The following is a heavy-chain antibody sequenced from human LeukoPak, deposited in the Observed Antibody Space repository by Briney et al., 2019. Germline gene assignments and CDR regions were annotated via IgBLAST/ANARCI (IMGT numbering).Heavy chain of an antibody. V-gene: IGHV5-51*01. CDR1: GYSFTNYW. J-gene: IGHJ4*02. Sequence: GESLKISCKGSGYSFTNYWIGWVRQVPGKGLEWMGIINPVDSDTRYSLSFQGQVTISADKSIIIAYLQWSSLKASDTAMYYCATYCTSANCYTNYWGQGTLVTVSS. CDR3: ATYCTSANCYTNY. CDR2: INPVDSDT. D-gene: IGHD2-2*02.